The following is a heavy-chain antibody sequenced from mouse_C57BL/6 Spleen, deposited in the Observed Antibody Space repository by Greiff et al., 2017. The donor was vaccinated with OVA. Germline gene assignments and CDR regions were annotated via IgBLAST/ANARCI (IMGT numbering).Heavy chain of an antibody. J-gene: IGHJ3*01. CDR1: GYTFTSYW. Sequence: VQLQQPGAELVRPGTSVKLSCKASGYTFTSYWMHWVKQRPGQGLEWIGVIDPSDSYTNYNQKFKGKATLTVDTSSSTAYMQLSSLTSEDSAVYYCAREWSNLRAWFAYWGQGTLVTVSA. D-gene: IGHD2-5*01. CDR3: AREWSNLRAWFAY. V-gene: IGHV1-59*01. CDR2: IDPSDSYT.